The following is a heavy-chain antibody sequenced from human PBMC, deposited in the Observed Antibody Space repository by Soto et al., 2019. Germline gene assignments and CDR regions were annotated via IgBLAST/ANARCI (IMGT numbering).Heavy chain of an antibody. V-gene: IGHV3-53*04. Sequence: PGGSLRLSCTASGFTVSSSFMSWVRQAPGQGLEWISVIYDGGSTYYADSVRGRFTISTHNSKNTLYLQMTSLRPDDTAVYYCTKDGRDYSIAYWGQGTLVTVSS. CDR2: IYDGGST. J-gene: IGHJ4*01. CDR3: TKDGRDYSIAY. D-gene: IGHD2-21*02. CDR1: GFTVSSSF.